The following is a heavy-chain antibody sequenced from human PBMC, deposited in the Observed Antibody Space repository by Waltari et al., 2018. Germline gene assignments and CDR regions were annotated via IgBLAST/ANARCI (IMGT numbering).Heavy chain of an antibody. CDR2: VYYSGST. Sequence: QVQLQESGPGLVKPSETLSLTCSVSGDYISSYSWSWIRQPPGKGLEWIGYVYYSGSTDYNSSLKSRITISLDTSKNQFSLKLNSVTAADTAVYYCASRTYSSSAAPFDHWGQGALVTVSS. CDR1: GDYISSYS. J-gene: IGHJ4*02. D-gene: IGHD6-6*01. CDR3: ASRTYSSSAAPFDH. V-gene: IGHV4-59*08.